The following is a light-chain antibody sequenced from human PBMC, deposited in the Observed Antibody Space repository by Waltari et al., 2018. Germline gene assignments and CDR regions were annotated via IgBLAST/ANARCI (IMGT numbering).Light chain of an antibody. Sequence: QSVLTQPPSASGTPGQRVTISCSGTRSNIGSNYLYWYQQLPGTAPKLLIYRNNQRPSGVPDLFSGSKSGTSASLAISGLRSEDEADYYCAAWDDSLSGRVFGGGTKVTVL. CDR2: RNN. J-gene: IGLJ3*02. CDR1: RSNIGSNY. V-gene: IGLV1-47*01. CDR3: AAWDDSLSGRV.